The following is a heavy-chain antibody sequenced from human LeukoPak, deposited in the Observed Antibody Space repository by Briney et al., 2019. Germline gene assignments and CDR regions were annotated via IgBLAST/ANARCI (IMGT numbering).Heavy chain of an antibody. V-gene: IGHV4-59*01. J-gene: IGHJ4*02. CDR1: GGSISSYY. CDR2: IYYSGST. D-gene: IGHD6-19*01. CDR3: AREAYSSGWYGTGEYYFDY. Sequence: PSEPLSLTCTVSGGSISSYYWSWIRQPPGKGLEWIGYIYYSGSTNYNPSLKGRVTISVDTSKNQFSLKLSSVTAADTAVYYCAREAYSSGWYGTGEYYFDYWGQGTLVTVSS.